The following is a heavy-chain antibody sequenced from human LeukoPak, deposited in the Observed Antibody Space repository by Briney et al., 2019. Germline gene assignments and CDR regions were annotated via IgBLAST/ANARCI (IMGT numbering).Heavy chain of an antibody. V-gene: IGHV3-23*01. CDR1: GFTFSIYD. D-gene: IGHD5-12*01. CDR2: IRGGGDGGVT. CDR3: AKIVATILDGEYFDY. Sequence: GGSLRLSCAASGFTFSIYDMSWVRQAPGEGLEWVSAIRGGGDGGVTYYADSVKGRFTISRDNSKNTLYLQMNSLRAEDTAVYYCAKIVATILDGEYFDYWGQGTLVTVSS. J-gene: IGHJ4*02.